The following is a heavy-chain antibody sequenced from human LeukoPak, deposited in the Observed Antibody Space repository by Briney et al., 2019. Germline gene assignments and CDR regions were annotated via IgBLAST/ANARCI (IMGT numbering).Heavy chain of an antibody. Sequence: GGSLRLSCAASGFTFSSYAMHWVRQAPGKGLEWVAVISYDGSNKYYADSVKGRFTISRDNSKNTLYLQMNSLRAEDTAVYYCARESTNYGDGIRDDAFDIWGQGTMVTVSS. CDR2: ISYDGSNK. J-gene: IGHJ3*02. D-gene: IGHD4-17*01. CDR1: GFTFSSYA. CDR3: ARESTNYGDGIRDDAFDI. V-gene: IGHV3-30-3*01.